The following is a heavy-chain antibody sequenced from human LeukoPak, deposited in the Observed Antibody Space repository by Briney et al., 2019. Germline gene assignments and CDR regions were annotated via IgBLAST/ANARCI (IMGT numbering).Heavy chain of an antibody. CDR3: ARDHFVEYYYDSSGPNWFDP. CDR1: GYTFASYD. CDR2: ISAYNGNT. D-gene: IGHD3-22*01. V-gene: IGHV1-18*01. J-gene: IGHJ5*02. Sequence: ASVKVSCKASGYTFASYDINWVRQATGQGLEWMGWISAYNGNTNYAQKLQGRVTMTTDTSTSTAYMELRSLRSDDTAVYYCARDHFVEYYYDSSGPNWFDPWGQGTLVTVSS.